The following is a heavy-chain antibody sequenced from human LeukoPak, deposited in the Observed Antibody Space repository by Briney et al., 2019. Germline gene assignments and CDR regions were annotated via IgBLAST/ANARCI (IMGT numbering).Heavy chain of an antibody. CDR2: ISSSGNTI. J-gene: IGHJ4*02. D-gene: IGHD2-21*02. CDR3: TREAVTANGYFDY. V-gene: IGHV3-48*03. CDR1: GFTFSSSE. Sequence: GGSLRLSCAASGFTFSSSEMNWVRQAPGKGLDWISYISSSGNTIYYADSVKGRFTISRDNAKNSLYLQMNSLKTEDTAVYYCTREAVTANGYFDYWGQGTLVTVSS.